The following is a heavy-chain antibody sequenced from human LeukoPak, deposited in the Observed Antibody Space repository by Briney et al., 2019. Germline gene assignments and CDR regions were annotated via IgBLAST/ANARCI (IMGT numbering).Heavy chain of an antibody. CDR2: INHSGST. D-gene: IGHD1-26*01. V-gene: IGHV4-38-2*02. J-gene: IGHJ5*02. CDR1: GYSISSGYY. Sequence: SETLSLTCTVSGYSISSGYYWGWIRQPPGKGLEWIGSINHSGSTNQNPSLKSRVTISVDTSKNQFSLKLSSVTAADTAVYYCARHSGGTYYVSLDPWGQGTLVTVSS. CDR3: ARHSGGTYYVSLDP.